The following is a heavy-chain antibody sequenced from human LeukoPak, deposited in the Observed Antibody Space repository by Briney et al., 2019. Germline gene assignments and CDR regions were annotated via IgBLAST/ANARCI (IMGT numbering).Heavy chain of an antibody. V-gene: IGHV3-7*01. D-gene: IGHD1-26*01. CDR1: GFTFSSYW. Sequence: GGSLRLSCAASGFTFSSYWMSWVRQAPGKGLEWVAHINQDGSEIYYVDSLKGRFTISRDNAKNSLYLQMNSLRAEDTAMYYCARDKIVGATHLDYWGQGTPVTVSS. CDR2: INQDGSEI. J-gene: IGHJ4*02. CDR3: ARDKIVGATHLDY.